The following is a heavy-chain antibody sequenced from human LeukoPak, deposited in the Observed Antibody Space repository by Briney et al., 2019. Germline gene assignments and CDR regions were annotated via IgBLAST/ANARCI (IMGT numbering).Heavy chain of an antibody. D-gene: IGHD1-1*01. CDR3: ARDQGDAGTRIKRDGHYMDV. CDR1: GFTFSSYS. J-gene: IGHJ6*03. CDR2: ISSSSSYI. Sequence: PGGSLRLSCAASGFTFSSYSMNWVRQAPGKGLEWVSSISSSSSYIYYADSVEGRFTISRDSSKSTVDLQMNSLRGEDTAMYYCARDQGDAGTRIKRDGHYMDVWGKGTTVTVSS. V-gene: IGHV3-21*01.